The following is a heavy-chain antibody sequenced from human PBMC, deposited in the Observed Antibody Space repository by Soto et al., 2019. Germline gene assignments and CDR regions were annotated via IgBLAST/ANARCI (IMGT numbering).Heavy chain of an antibody. J-gene: IGHJ4*02. V-gene: IGHV3-15*01. CDR1: GFTFSDAW. D-gene: IGHD6-19*01. Sequence: EVQLVESGVGLVKHGGSLRLSFAASGFTFSDAWMSWVRQAQGNGLEWVGRIKPRRLGGTAEYAASVKGRSTLSRDDSKNTVSLQMYSLKTEDTALYYCSTGPWSSVDFWGQVTLVTVSS. CDR3: STGPWSSVDF. CDR2: IKPRRLGGTA.